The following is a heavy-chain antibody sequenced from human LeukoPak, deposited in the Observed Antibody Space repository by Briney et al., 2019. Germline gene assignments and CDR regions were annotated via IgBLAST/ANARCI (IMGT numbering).Heavy chain of an antibody. CDR2: IYPRDSDT. CDR3: ARLPHSGSYFDY. V-gene: IGHV5-51*01. CDR1: GYSFGSYW. J-gene: IGHJ4*02. D-gene: IGHD1-26*01. Sequence: PGQSLKISCQTSGYSFGSYWIGWVRQTPGKGLEWMGIIYPRDSDTGYSPSFQGQVTISADKSINTVFLQWRSLKASDTAMYFCARLPHSGSYFDYWGQGTLVPVSS.